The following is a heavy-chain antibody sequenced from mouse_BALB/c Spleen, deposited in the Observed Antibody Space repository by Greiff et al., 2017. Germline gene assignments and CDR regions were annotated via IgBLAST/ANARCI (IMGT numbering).Heavy chain of an antibody. CDR1: GYSFTSYW. Sequence: VQLQQSGTVLARPGASVKMSCKASGYSFTSYWMHWVKQRPGQGLEWIGAIYPGNSDTSYNQKFKGKAKLTAVTSASTAYMELSSLTNEDSAVYYCTREGDGYYDAMDYWGQGTSVTVSS. CDR2: IYPGNSDT. D-gene: IGHD2-3*01. V-gene: IGHV1-5*01. J-gene: IGHJ4*01. CDR3: TREGDGYYDAMDY.